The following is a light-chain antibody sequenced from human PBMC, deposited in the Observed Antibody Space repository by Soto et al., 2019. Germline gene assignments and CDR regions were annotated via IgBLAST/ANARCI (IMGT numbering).Light chain of an antibody. CDR1: QSSS. CDR3: QHYGSSPPLT. V-gene: IGKV3-20*01. J-gene: IGKJ5*01. CDR2: GAS. Sequence: EIVLTQSACTLSLSPGDRATLSCRASQSSSLAWYQQKPGQAPRLLIYGASTRATGIPDRFSGSGSGTDFTLTISRLEPEDFAVYYCQHYGSSPPLTFGQGTRLEIK.